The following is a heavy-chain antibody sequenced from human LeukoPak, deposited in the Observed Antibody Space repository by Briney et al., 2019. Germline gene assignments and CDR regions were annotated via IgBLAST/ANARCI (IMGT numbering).Heavy chain of an antibody. CDR1: GFTFSSYS. V-gene: IGHV3-23*01. CDR2: ISGSGGST. CDR3: AQARITIFGVAYYFDY. Sequence: GGSLRLSCAASGFTFSSYSMNWVRQAPGKGLEWVSAISGSGGSTYYADSVKGRFTISRDNSKNTLYLQMNSLRAEDTAVYYCAQARITIFGVAYYFDYWGQGTLVTVSS. D-gene: IGHD3-3*01. J-gene: IGHJ4*02.